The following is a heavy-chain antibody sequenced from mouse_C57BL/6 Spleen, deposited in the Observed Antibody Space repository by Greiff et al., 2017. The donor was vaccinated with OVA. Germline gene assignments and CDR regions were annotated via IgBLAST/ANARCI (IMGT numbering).Heavy chain of an antibody. D-gene: IGHD1-1*01. CDR2: IYPRAGST. V-gene: IGHV1-85*01. CDR3: ARGITTVEGSYFDY. CDR1: GYTFTSYD. J-gene: IGHJ2*01. Sequence: QVQLQQSGPELVKPGASVKLSCKASGYTFTSYDINWVKQRPGQGLEWIGWIYPRAGSTKYNEKFKGKATLTVDTSSSTAYMELHSLTSEDSAVYFCARGITTVEGSYFDYWSQGTTLTVSA.